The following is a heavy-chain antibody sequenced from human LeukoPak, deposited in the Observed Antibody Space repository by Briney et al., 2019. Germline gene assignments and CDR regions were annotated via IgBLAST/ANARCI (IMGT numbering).Heavy chain of an antibody. CDR2: ISYSGTT. D-gene: IGHD3-22*01. J-gene: IGHJ4*02. V-gene: IGHV4-59*01. Sequence: SETLSLTCTVSGGSITAYYWSWIRQPPGKRLEWIGYISYSGTTKYNPSLKSRVTMSVDTSKNQFSLKLSSVTTTDTAVYYCARAFSYYDNSGYSYYFDYWGQGTLVPVSS. CDR1: GGSITAYY. CDR3: ARAFSYYDNSGYSYYFDY.